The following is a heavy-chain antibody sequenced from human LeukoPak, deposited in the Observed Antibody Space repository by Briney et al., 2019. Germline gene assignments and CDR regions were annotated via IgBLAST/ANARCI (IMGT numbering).Heavy chain of an antibody. CDR1: GYTFTSYG. CDR3: ARAELLGYCSSTSCLAEYFQH. CDR2: LSAYNGNT. D-gene: IGHD2-2*01. V-gene: IGHV1-18*01. J-gene: IGHJ1*01. Sequence: GASVKVSCKASGYTFTSYGISWVRQAPGQGLEWMGWLSAYNGNTNYAQKLQGRVTMTTDTSTSTAYMELRSLRSDDTAVYYCARAELLGYCSSTSCLAEYFQHWGQGTLVTVSS.